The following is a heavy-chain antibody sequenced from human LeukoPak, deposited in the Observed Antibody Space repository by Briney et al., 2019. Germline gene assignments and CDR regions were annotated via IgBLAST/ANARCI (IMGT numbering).Heavy chain of an antibody. Sequence: GGSLRLSCAASGFTFDDYAMHWVRQAPGKGLEWVSGISWNSGSIGYADSVKGRFTISRDNAKNSLYLQMNSLRAEDTAVYYCARLIAAAGPLDYWGQGTLVTVSS. CDR1: GFTFDDYA. CDR2: ISWNSGSI. J-gene: IGHJ4*02. V-gene: IGHV3-9*01. D-gene: IGHD6-13*01. CDR3: ARLIAAAGPLDY.